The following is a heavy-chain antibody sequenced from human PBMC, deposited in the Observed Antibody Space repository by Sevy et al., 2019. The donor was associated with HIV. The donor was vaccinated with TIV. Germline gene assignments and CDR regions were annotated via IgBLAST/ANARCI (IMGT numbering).Heavy chain of an antibody. Sequence: GGSLRLSCATSGFTFSSYPMHWVRQAPGKGLEWVAIISSDGSYQYYADSVKGRFTISRDNSKSTVFLHLNSLRGEDTAVYYCARSSLAVAGSYGLDVWGHWTTVTVSS. CDR1: GFTFSSYP. V-gene: IGHV3-30*04. D-gene: IGHD6-19*01. J-gene: IGHJ6*02. CDR3: ARSSLAVAGSYGLDV. CDR2: ISSDGSYQ.